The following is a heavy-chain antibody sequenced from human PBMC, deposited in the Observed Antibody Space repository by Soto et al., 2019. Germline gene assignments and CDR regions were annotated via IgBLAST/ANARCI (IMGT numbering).Heavy chain of an antibody. CDR2: ISSTSTYI. J-gene: IGHJ4*02. CDR1: GLTFSLYS. V-gene: IGHV3-21*01. Sequence: EVQVVESGGGLVKPGGSLRLSCAASGLTFSLYSINGVRQAPGKGLEWVSSISSTSTYIYSSDSVTGRFTISRDNTKNSLYLQMNSLRAEDTAVYYCARGERVGDPMFDYWGQGTLVTVSS. CDR3: ARGERVGDPMFDY. D-gene: IGHD2-21*02.